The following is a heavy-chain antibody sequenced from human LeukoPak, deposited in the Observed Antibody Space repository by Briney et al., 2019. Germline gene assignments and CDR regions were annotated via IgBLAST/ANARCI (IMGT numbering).Heavy chain of an antibody. CDR1: GYTFTGYY. CDR3: ARDREAGYSSSWYPDY. Sequence: ASVKVSCKASGYTFTGYYMHWVRQAPGQGLEWMGWINPNSGGTNYAQKFQGRVTMTRGTSISTAYMELSRLRSDDTAVYYCARDREAGYSSSWYPDYWGQGTLVTVSS. D-gene: IGHD6-13*01. CDR2: INPNSGGT. V-gene: IGHV1-2*02. J-gene: IGHJ4*02.